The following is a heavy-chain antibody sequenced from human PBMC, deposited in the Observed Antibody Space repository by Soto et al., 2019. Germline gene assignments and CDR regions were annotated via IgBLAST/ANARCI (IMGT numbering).Heavy chain of an antibody. V-gene: IGHV4-39*01. J-gene: IGHJ4*02. Sequence: QLHLQQSGPGLVKPSETLSLTCTVSGGSITSSSYYWGWVRQPPGKGFEWIGNMRYSGDTHSDPSLQSRVTISVDTPKSQFSLSLTSVTAADTAIYFCVCSLGPTTGIDYWGQGILVTVSS. CDR2: MRYSGDT. CDR1: GGSITSSSYY. D-gene: IGHD1-26*01. CDR3: VCSLGPTTGIDY.